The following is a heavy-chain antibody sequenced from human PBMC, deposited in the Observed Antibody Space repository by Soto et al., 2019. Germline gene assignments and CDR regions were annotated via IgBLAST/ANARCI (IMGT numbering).Heavy chain of an antibody. CDR3: AKDASITMIVVVITHIDY. J-gene: IGHJ4*02. D-gene: IGHD3-22*01. V-gene: IGHV3-23*01. Sequence: PGGSLRLSCAASGFTFSSYAMSWVRQAPGKGLEWVSAISGSGGSTYYADSVKGRFTISRDNSKNTLYLQMNSLRAEDTAVYYCAKDASITMIVVVITHIDYWGQGTLVTVSS. CDR2: ISGSGGST. CDR1: GFTFSSYA.